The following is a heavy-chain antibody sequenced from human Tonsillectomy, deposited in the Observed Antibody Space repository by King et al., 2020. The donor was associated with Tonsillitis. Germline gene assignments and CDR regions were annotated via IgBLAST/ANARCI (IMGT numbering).Heavy chain of an antibody. D-gene: IGHD3-10*01. CDR1: KFTFSDHY. CDR3: ARDSYFARGHNWFDP. V-gene: IGHV3-72*01. J-gene: IGHJ5*02. Sequence: VQLVESGGGLVQPGGSLRLSCAASKFTFSDHYMDWVRQAPGKGLEWVGRTRKKAHSYTAQYAASVKGRFTISRDDSKNPLYLQMNSLKTEDTAMYYCARDSYFARGHNWFDPWGQGTLVTVSS. CDR2: TRKKAHSYTA.